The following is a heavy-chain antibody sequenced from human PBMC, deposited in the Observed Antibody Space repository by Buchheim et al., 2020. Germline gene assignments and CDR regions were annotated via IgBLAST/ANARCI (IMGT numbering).Heavy chain of an antibody. CDR2: ITGDAT. J-gene: IGHJ4*02. D-gene: IGHD4-17*01. Sequence: EVQLLESGGGLVQPGGSLRRSCTASRFTFTTYAMSWVRQAPGKGLEWVSTITGDATLHAESVKGRFTISRDKSKNTVYLQMNSLRAEDTAVYYCANLYGDREGYWGQGTL. CDR1: RFTFTTYA. V-gene: IGHV3-23*01. CDR3: ANLYGDREGY.